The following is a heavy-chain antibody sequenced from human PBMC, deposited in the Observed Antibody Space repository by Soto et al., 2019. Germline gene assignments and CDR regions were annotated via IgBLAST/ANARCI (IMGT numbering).Heavy chain of an antibody. CDR3: ARDLGYSSNYYGMDV. J-gene: IGHJ6*02. CDR1: GGSISSYY. V-gene: IGHV4-59*01. Sequence: SETLSLTCTVSGGSISSYYWSWIRRPPGKGLEWIGYIYYSGSTNYNPSLKSRVTISVDTSKNQFSLKLSSVTAADTAVYYCARDLGYSSNYYGMDVWGQGTTVTVSS. CDR2: IYYSGST. D-gene: IGHD6-13*01.